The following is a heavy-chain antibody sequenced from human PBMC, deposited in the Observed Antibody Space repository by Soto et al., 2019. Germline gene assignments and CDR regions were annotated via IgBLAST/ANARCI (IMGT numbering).Heavy chain of an antibody. D-gene: IGHD4-17*01. V-gene: IGHV3-30*03. CDR2: ISYDGSHK. Sequence: GGSLRLSCAASGFTFSSYGMHWVRQAPGKGLEWVAVISYDGSHKYYADSVKGRFTISRDNSKNTLYLQVNSLRAEDTALYYCARESYGNHYFDYWGQGTLVTVSS. CDR1: GFTFSSYG. CDR3: ARESYGNHYFDY. J-gene: IGHJ4*02.